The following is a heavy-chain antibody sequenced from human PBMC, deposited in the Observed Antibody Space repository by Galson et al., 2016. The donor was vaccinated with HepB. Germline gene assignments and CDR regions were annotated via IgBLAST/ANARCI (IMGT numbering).Heavy chain of an antibody. CDR1: GASISGSSYY. Sequence: SETLSLTCTVSGASISGSSYYWTWVRQPPGKGLEWIGSIYYTGASYYNPSLKSRATISVDTSKNQFSLEVTSVAATDTAVSYCARPGIFGRPYLLHRGRGTLVSISS. V-gene: IGHV4-39*01. CDR2: IYYTGAS. D-gene: IGHD2-15*01. J-gene: IGHJ1*01. CDR3: ARPGIFGRPYLLH.